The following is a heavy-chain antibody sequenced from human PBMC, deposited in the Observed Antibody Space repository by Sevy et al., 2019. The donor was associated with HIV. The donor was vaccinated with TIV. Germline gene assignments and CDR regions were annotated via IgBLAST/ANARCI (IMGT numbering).Heavy chain of an antibody. V-gene: IGHV4-39*02. Sequence: SETLSLTCTVSGGSISSSSYYWGWIRQPPGKGLEWIGSIYYSGSTYYNPSLKSRVTISVDTSKNQFSLKLSSVTAADTAVYYCARENIGASSIAAHYGMDVWGQGTTVTVSS. CDR3: ARENIGASSIAAHYGMDV. D-gene: IGHD6-6*01. CDR2: IYYSGST. CDR1: GGSISSSSYY. J-gene: IGHJ6*02.